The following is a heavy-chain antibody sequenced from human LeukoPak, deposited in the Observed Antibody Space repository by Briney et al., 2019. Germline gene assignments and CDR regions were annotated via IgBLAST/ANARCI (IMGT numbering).Heavy chain of an antibody. Sequence: PGGSLRLSCAASGSTFSSYSMNWVRQAPGKGLEWVSSISSSSSYIYYADSVKGRFTISRDNAKNSLYLRMNSLRAEDTAVYYCARDLVVPATIISHYYYYGMDVWGKRTTVTVSS. CDR3: ARDLVVPATIISHYYYYGMDV. V-gene: IGHV3-21*01. CDR2: ISSSSSYI. CDR1: GSTFSSYS. D-gene: IGHD2-2*01. J-gene: IGHJ6*04.